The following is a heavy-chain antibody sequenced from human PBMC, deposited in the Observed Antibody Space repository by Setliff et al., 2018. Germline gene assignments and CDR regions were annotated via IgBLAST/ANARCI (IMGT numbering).Heavy chain of an antibody. J-gene: IGHJ5*02. CDR1: VDSLSGDNYF. CDR2: IYYTGKT. CDR3: ARTSTYVLGSGSYWDRWFDP. Sequence: PLSLTCTVSVDSLSGDNYFWSWIRHLPGKGLQWLGHIYYTGKTYYNPSLKSRLEMSVDTSKREFALSLSSVTAADTAVYYCARTSTYVLGSGSYWDRWFDPWSQGTLVTVSS. D-gene: IGHD3-10*01. V-gene: IGHV4-31*03.